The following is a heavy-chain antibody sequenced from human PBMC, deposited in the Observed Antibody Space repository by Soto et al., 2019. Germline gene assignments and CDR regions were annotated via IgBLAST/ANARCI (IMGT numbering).Heavy chain of an antibody. CDR1: GFTFSSYW. CDR3: ARDQTVAGPTTFDY. Sequence: GGSLRLSCAASGFTFSSYWMHWVRQTPVNGLVWVSRIDIAGSTTTYADSVKGRFTISRDNAKNTLYLQMSSLRAEDTAVYYCARDQTVAGPTTFDYCGQGTLVTVSS. J-gene: IGHJ4*02. CDR2: IDIAGSTT. D-gene: IGHD6-19*01. V-gene: IGHV3-74*01.